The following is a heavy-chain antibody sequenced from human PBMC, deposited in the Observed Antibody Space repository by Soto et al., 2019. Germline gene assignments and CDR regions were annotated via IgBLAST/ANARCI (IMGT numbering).Heavy chain of an antibody. J-gene: IGHJ5*02. CDR2: ISAYNGNT. D-gene: IGHD3-10*01. CDR3: ARDRYYYGSGSYYISWFDP. CDR1: GYTFTTYG. Sequence: ASVKVSCKTSGYTFTTYGVSWVRQAPGQGLEWMGWISAYNGNTNYAQKLQGRVTMTTDKSTSTAYMELRGLRSDDTAVYYCARDRYYYGSGSYYISWFDPWGQGTLVTVSS. V-gene: IGHV1-18*04.